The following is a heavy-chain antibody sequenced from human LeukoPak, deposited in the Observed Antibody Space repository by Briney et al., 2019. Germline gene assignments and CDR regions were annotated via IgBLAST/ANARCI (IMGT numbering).Heavy chain of an antibody. CDR1: GYTFTSYY. J-gene: IGHJ5*02. Sequence: ASVKVSCKASGYTFTSYYMHWVRQAPGQGLEWMGLINPTGGSTGYAQKFQGRVTMTRDMSTSTDYMELSSLRSEDTGIYYCARDNSVGDNAWWFDPWGQGTLVTVPS. CDR2: INPTGGST. CDR3: ARDNSVGDNAWWFDP. V-gene: IGHV1-46*01. D-gene: IGHD1-26*01.